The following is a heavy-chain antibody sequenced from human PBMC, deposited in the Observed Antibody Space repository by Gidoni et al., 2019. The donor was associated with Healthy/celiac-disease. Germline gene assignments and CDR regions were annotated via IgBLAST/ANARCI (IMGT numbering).Heavy chain of an antibody. CDR1: GGTFSSYA. CDR3: ARGGSSWYFVFDY. CDR2: IIPILGIA. D-gene: IGHD6-13*01. V-gene: IGHV1-69*04. Sequence: QVQLVQSGAEVTKPGSSVKVSCKASGGTFSSYAISWVRQAPGQGLEWMGRIIPILGIANYAQKFQGRVTITADKSTSTAYMELSSLRSEDTAVYYCARGGSSWYFVFDYWGQGTLVTVSS. J-gene: IGHJ4*02.